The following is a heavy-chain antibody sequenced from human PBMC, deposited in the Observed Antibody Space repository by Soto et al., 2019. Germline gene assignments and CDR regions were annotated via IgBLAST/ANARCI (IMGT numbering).Heavy chain of an antibody. Sequence: EVQLVESGGGLVKPGGSLRLSCAASGFTFSSYSMIWVRQAPGKGLEWVSCISTSSNYIFYGDSVKGRFTISRDNAKKSLYLQMNSLRDEDTAVYYCARDTGYSSGQVPESFDIWGQGTMVTVSS. J-gene: IGHJ3*02. CDR1: GFTFSSYS. V-gene: IGHV3-21*01. CDR2: ISTSSNYI. D-gene: IGHD6-19*01. CDR3: ARDTGYSSGQVPESFDI.